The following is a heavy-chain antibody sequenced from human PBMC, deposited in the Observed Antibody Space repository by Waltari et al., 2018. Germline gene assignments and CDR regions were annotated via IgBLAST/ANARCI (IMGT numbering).Heavy chain of an antibody. Sequence: QVQLQESGPGLVKPSETLSLTCTVSGGSISSYYWSWIRQPAGKGLEGIGRIYNSGSTNHSPSLKSGVTMSVDTSKNQFSLKLSSVTAADTAVYYCARDPVDIEVNWFDPWGQGTLVTVSS. V-gene: IGHV4-4*07. D-gene: IGHD2-2*01. CDR3: ARDPVDIEVNWFDP. CDR2: IYNSGST. CDR1: GGSISSYY. J-gene: IGHJ5*02.